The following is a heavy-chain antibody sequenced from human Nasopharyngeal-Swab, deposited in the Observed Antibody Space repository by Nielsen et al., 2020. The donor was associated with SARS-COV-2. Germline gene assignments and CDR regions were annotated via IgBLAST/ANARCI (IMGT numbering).Heavy chain of an antibody. CDR2: IGDKEHNYAT. J-gene: IGHJ4*02. CDR3: TTDFYFDY. Sequence: GGSLRLSCAASGFIFSASAIHGVRQASGKGLEWVGRIGDKEHNYATTYGASVQGRFTISRDDAKNTSFLQMDGLKTEDTALYYCTTDFYFDYWGQGALVTVSS. V-gene: IGHV3-73*01. CDR1: GFIFSASA.